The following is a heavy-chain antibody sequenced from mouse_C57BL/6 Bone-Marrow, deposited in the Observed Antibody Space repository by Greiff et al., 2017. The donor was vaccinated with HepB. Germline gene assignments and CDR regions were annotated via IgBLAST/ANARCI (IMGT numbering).Heavy chain of an antibody. CDR2: ISSGGDYI. CDR3: TRKLGYYGSSSYYFDY. J-gene: IGHJ2*01. V-gene: IGHV5-9-1*02. CDR1: GFTFSSYA. D-gene: IGHD1-1*01. Sequence: EVQVVESGEGLVKPGGSLKLSCAASGFTFSSYAMSWVRQTPEKRLEWVAYISSGGDYIYYADTVKGRFTISRDNARNTLYLQMSSLKSEDTAMYYCTRKLGYYGSSSYYFDYWGQGTTLTVSS.